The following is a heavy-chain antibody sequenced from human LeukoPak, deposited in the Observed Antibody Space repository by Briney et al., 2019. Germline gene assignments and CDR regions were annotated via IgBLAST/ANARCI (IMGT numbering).Heavy chain of an antibody. CDR2: ISNSSSIT. J-gene: IGHJ4*02. D-gene: IGHD3-16*02. CDR1: GFSLSSYS. CDR3: ARTVSF. V-gene: IGHV3-48*04. Sequence: GGSLTLSCPASGFSLSSYSMNWIRQAPGKGLEWVSYISNSSSITQYGDFVKGRFTISRDNAKNSLYLQMSSLRADDTAVYYCARTVSFWGQGTLVTVSS.